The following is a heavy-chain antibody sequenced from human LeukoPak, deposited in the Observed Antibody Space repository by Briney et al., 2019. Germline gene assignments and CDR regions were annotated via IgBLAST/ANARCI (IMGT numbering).Heavy chain of an antibody. CDR3: AREGAEEYFGY. V-gene: IGHV3-53*01. Sequence: SGGSLRLSCAASGFTVSSNYMSWVRQAPGKGLKWVSVIYSGGSTYYADSVKGRFTISRDNSKNTLYLQMNSLRAEDTAVYYCAREGAEEYFGYWGQGTLVTVSS. CDR1: GFTVSSNY. J-gene: IGHJ4*02. CDR2: IYSGGST.